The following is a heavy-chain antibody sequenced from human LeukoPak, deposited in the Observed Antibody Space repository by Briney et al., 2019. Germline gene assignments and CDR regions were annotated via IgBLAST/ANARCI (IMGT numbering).Heavy chain of an antibody. V-gene: IGHV1-69*01. J-gene: IGHJ4*02. D-gene: IGHD2-2*01. CDR3: ARGEQLYCSSTSCPFDY. CDR2: IIPIFGTA. CDR1: GGTFSSYA. Sequence: SVKVSCKASGGTFSSYAISWMRQAPGQGLEWMGGIIPIFGTANYAQKFQGRVTITADESTSTAYMELSSLRSEDTAVYYCARGEQLYCSSTSCPFDYWGQGTLVTASS.